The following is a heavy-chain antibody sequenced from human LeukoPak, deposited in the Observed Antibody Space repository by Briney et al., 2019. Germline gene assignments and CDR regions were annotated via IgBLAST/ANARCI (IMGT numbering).Heavy chain of an antibody. V-gene: IGHV1-2*02. CDR2: IDANNGDT. Sequence: GASVTVSCNASGYTFRGNYIHWLRQAPGQGLEWMGWIDANNGDTKSAQKFQGRVTMSRDTSISTAYMDLSSLSPDDAAVYYCARDPSSVTLYFFDYWGQGTLVTVSS. D-gene: IGHD4-11*01. CDR1: GYTFRGNY. CDR3: ARDPSSVTLYFFDY. J-gene: IGHJ4*02.